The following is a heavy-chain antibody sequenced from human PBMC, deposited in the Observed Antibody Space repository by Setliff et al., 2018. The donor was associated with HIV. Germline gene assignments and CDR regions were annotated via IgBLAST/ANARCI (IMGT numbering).Heavy chain of an antibody. CDR1: GRSFSGHY. Sequence: SETLSLTCAVYGRSFSGHYWGWIRQPPGKGLEWIGYIYSSGTTQYNPSVESRVTMSLDTSRDQFSLNLRSVTAADTAVYFCARLIHTGLLYFDFWGLGTLVTVSS. J-gene: IGHJ4*02. CDR2: IYSSGTT. D-gene: IGHD2-8*02. CDR3: ARLIHTGLLYFDF. V-gene: IGHV4-4*09.